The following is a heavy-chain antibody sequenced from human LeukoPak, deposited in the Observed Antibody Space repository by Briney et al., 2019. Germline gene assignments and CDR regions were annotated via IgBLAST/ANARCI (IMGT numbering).Heavy chain of an antibody. CDR3: ARQTVMGATRWFDP. J-gene: IGHJ5*02. CDR2: MYYRGST. V-gene: IGHV4-39*01. CDR1: GGSISSSSHY. D-gene: IGHD1-26*01. Sequence: SETLSLTCTVSGGSISSSSHYWGWIRQPPGKGLEWIGNMYYRGSTYHNPSLKSRGTMSVDTSKNQFSLNLSSVTAADSAVYYCARQTVMGATRWFDPWGQGILVTVSS.